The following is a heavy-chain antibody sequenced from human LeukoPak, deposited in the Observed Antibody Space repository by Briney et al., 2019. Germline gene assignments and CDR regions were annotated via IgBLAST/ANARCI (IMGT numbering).Heavy chain of an antibody. Sequence: KASETLSFTCTVSGGSISTSNYYWGWIRQPPGKGLEWIGNIYYSGITYYNASLKSRVTISVDTSKNQFSLKLSSVTAADTAVYYCAREVRHFDWLLSYYYYYIDVWGKGATVTVS. D-gene: IGHD3-9*01. CDR3: AREVRHFDWLLSYYYYYIDV. CDR2: IYYSGIT. CDR1: GGSISTSNYY. V-gene: IGHV4-39*07. J-gene: IGHJ6*03.